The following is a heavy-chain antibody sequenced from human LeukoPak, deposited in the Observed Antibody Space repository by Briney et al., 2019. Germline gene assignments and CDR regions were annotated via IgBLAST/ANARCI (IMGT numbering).Heavy chain of an antibody. J-gene: IGHJ4*02. CDR1: GFTFSSYG. V-gene: IGHV3-23*01. D-gene: IGHD6-19*01. CDR2: ISGSGGST. Sequence: GGSLRLSCAASGFTFSSYGMSWVRQAPGKGLEWVSAISGSGGSTYYADSVKGRFTISRDNSKNTLYLQMNSLRAEDTAVYYCAKLGGWYPGGYFDYWGQGTLVTVSS. CDR3: AKLGGWYPGGYFDY.